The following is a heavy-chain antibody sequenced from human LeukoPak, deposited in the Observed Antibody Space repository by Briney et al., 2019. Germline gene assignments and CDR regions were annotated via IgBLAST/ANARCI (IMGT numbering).Heavy chain of an antibody. CDR2: IIPIFGTA. Sequence: GASVKVSCKASGYTFTGYYMHWVRQAPGQGLEWMGGIIPIFGTANYAQKFQGRVTITADESTSTAYMELSSLRSEDTAVYYCARERGYCSSTSCYAFDIWGQGTMVTVSS. J-gene: IGHJ3*02. D-gene: IGHD2-2*01. CDR1: GYTFTGYY. V-gene: IGHV1-69*13. CDR3: ARERGYCSSTSCYAFDI.